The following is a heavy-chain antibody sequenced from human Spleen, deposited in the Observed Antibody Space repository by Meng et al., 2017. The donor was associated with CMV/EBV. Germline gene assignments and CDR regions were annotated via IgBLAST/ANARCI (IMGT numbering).Heavy chain of an antibody. CDR1: GYTFTGEY. Sequence: KATGYTFTGEYRHWVRQAPGQGLEWMGWINPSSGATDYTKKFRGRVTVTSDTSIRTAYMGLSGLTSDDTAVYYCGREFPRWGLEFDYWGQGTLVTVSS. CDR2: INPSSGAT. CDR3: GREFPRWGLEFDY. D-gene: IGHD2-21*02. V-gene: IGHV1-2*02. J-gene: IGHJ4*02.